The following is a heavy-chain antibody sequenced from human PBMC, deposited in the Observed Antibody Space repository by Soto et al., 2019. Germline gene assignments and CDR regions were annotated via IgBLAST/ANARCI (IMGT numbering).Heavy chain of an antibody. CDR1: GYTFTSYA. Sequence: ASVKVSCKASGYTFTSYAMHWVRQAPGQRLEWMGWINAGNGNTKYSQKFQGRVTITRDTSASTAYMELSSLRSEDTAVYYCARGVHCSSTSCYEPGWFDPWGQGTLVTVSS. CDR2: INAGNGNT. V-gene: IGHV1-3*01. D-gene: IGHD2-2*01. J-gene: IGHJ5*02. CDR3: ARGVHCSSTSCYEPGWFDP.